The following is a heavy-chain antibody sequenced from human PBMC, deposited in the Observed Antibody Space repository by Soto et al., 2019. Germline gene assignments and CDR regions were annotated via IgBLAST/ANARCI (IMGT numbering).Heavy chain of an antibody. J-gene: IGHJ6*02. D-gene: IGHD3-16*02. V-gene: IGHV4-34*01. CDR3: ARQNYVWGSYRIYYYYGMDV. Sequence: SETLSLTCAVYGGSFSGYYWSWIRQPPGKGLEWIGEINHSGSTNYNPSLKSRVTISVDTSKNQFSLKLSSVTAADTAVYYCARQNYVWGSYRIYYYYGMDVWGQGTTVTVSS. CDR1: GGSFSGYY. CDR2: INHSGST.